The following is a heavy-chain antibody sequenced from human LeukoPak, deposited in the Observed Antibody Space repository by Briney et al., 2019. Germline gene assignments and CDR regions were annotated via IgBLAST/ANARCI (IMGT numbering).Heavy chain of an antibody. Sequence: PSETLSLTCTVSGGSISSYYWGWIRQPPGNGLEWIGYIYYSGSTNYNPSLKSRVTISVDTSKNQFSLKLSSVTAADTAVYYCARGHRDGYNRYWGQRTLVTVSS. V-gene: IGHV4-59*01. D-gene: IGHD5-24*01. CDR2: IYYSGST. CDR3: ARGHRDGYNRY. J-gene: IGHJ4*02. CDR1: GGSISSYY.